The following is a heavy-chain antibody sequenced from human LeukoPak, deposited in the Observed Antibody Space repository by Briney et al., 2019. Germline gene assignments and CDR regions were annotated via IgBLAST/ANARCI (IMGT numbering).Heavy chain of an antibody. Sequence: GGSLRLSCAASGFTFSTYEMNWVRQAPGKGLEWVAVIWYDGSNKNYADSVKGRFTISRDNSKNTLYLQMNSLRTEDTAVYYCTRSYSPNLYYFDYWGQGTLLTFSS. CDR2: IWYDGSNK. V-gene: IGHV3-33*08. CDR3: TRSYSPNLYYFDY. D-gene: IGHD4-11*01. CDR1: GFTFSTYE. J-gene: IGHJ4*02.